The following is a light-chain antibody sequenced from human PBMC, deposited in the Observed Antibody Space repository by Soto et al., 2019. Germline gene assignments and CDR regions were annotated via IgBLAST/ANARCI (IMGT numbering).Light chain of an antibody. Sequence: QSVLTQPASVSGSPGQSITISCTGTSSDVGGYNYVSWYQQHPGKAPKLIIYEVSNRPSGVSNRLSGSRSGNTASLTIYGLQAEDEAEYYCNSYTISSTFVFGTGTKVTVL. CDR3: NSYTISSTFV. CDR2: EVS. V-gene: IGLV2-14*01. J-gene: IGLJ1*01. CDR1: SSDVGGYNY.